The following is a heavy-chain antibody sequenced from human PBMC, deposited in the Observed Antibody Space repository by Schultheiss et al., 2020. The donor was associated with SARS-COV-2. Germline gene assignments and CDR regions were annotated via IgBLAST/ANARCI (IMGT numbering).Heavy chain of an antibody. J-gene: IGHJ4*02. Sequence: ASVKVSCKASGGTFSNNAFSWVRQAPGQGLEWMGWINPNSGGTNYEQKFQGRVTMTRDTSISTAYMELSRLRSDDTAVYYCARLEPETIRYSNYTDYWGQGTLVTVSS. D-gene: IGHD4-11*01. V-gene: IGHV1-2*02. CDR3: ARLEPETIRYSNYTDY. CDR1: GGTFSNNA. CDR2: INPNSGGT.